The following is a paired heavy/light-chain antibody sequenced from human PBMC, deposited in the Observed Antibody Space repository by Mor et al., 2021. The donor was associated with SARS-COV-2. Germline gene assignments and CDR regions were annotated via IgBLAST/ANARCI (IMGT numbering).Light chain of an antibody. CDR2: DVS. CDR3: CSYAGTNTLYA. Sequence: QSALTQPRSVSGSPGQSVTISCTGTSSDVGGYNYVSWYQHYPGTAPKLMIYDVSKRPSGVPDRFSGSKSANTASLTISGLQADDEADYYCCSYAGTNTLYAFGTGTKVTVL. V-gene: IGLV2-11*01. J-gene: IGLJ1*01. CDR1: SSDVGGYNY.
Heavy chain of an antibody. CDR1: GFAFSSYA. CDR2: ISAGGRGT. V-gene: IGHV3-23*01. D-gene: IGHD7-27*01. Sequence: EVQLLESGGGLVQPGGSLRLSCAASGFAFSSYAMSWVRQAPGKGLEWVSTISAGGRGTYYADSVKGRFTISRDTSQNTLYVQMNSLRAEDTAVYYCAKSPLGTFYFDDWGQGTLVTVSS. J-gene: IGHJ4*02. CDR3: AKSPLGTFYFDD.